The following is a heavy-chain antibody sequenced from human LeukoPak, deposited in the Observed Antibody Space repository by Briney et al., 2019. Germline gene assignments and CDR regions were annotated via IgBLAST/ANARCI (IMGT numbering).Heavy chain of an antibody. V-gene: IGHV3-13*04. CDR1: GCTFSTYD. CDR2: INSAGNT. CDR3: ARCDCHGVRCSSPDV. D-gene: IGHD2-8*01. Sequence: GGSLRLSCAASGCTFSTYDMHWIRQATGKGLEWVSGINSAGNTYYPGSVKGRFTISREDAKNSFYLQMNSLRAGDTAVYYCARCDCHGVRCSSPDVWLQGTTVTVSS. J-gene: IGHJ6*02.